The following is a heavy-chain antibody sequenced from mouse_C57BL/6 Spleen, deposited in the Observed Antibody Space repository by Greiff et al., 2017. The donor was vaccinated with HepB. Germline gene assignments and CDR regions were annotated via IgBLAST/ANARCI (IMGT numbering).Heavy chain of an antibody. CDR2: IDPENGDT. J-gene: IGHJ2*01. CDR3: TTRGFYGRGY. CDR1: GFNIKDDY. Sequence: EVQLQQSGAELVRPGASVKLSCTASGFNIKDDYMHWVKQRPEQGLEWIGWIDPENGDTEYASKFQGKATITADTSSNTAYLQLSSLTSEDTAVYYCTTRGFYGRGYWGQGTTLTVAS. V-gene: IGHV14-4*01. D-gene: IGHD1-1*01.